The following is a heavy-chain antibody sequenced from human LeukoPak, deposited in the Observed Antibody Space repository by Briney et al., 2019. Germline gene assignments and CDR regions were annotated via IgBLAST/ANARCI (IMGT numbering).Heavy chain of an antibody. CDR2: ISAYNGNT. J-gene: IGHJ5*02. D-gene: IGHD4-23*01. V-gene: IGHV1-18*04. Sequence: ASVKVSCKASGYTFTGYYIHWVRQAPGQGLEWMGWISAYNGNTNYAQKLQGRVTMTTDTSTSTAYMELRSLRSDDTAVYYCARDRWVTGVWFDPWGQGTLVTVSS. CDR3: ARDRWVTGVWFDP. CDR1: GYTFTGYY.